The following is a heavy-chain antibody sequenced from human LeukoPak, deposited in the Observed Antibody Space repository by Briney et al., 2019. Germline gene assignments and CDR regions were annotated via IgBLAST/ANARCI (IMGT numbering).Heavy chain of an antibody. D-gene: IGHD6-6*01. Sequence: ASVKVSCKASGYTFTSYGISWVRQAPGQGLEWMGRIIPILGIANYAQKFQGRVTITADESTSTAYMELSSLRSEDTAVYYCVILRIAARQKPFDYWGQGTLVTVSS. CDR2: IIPILGIA. J-gene: IGHJ4*02. CDR3: VILRIAARQKPFDY. CDR1: GYTFTSYG. V-gene: IGHV1-69*04.